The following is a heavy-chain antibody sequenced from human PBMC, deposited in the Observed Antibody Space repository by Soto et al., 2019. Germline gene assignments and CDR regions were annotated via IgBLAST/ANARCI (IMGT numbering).Heavy chain of an antibody. CDR1: GGSISSYY. J-gene: IGHJ5*02. V-gene: IGHV4-4*07. CDR3: ARAGVYEVQGSNWFVP. Sequence: QVQLQESGPGLVKPSETLSLTCTVSGGSISSYYWSWIRQPAGKGLEWIGRIYTSGSTNYNPSLKSRVTMSVDTSTNQFSLKLTSVTAADTAVYYCARAGVYEVQGSNWFVPWGQGTLVTVSS. D-gene: IGHD1-1*01. CDR2: IYTSGST.